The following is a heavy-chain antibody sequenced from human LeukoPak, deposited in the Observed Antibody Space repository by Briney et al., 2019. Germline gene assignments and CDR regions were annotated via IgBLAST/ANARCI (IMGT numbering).Heavy chain of an antibody. Sequence: SETLSLTCTVSGGSISSGSYYWSWIRQPAGKGLEWIGRIYTSGSTNYNPSLKSRVTISVDTSKNQFSLKLSSVTAADTAVYYCARARELVHAFDYWGQGTLVTVSS. CDR2: IYTSGST. D-gene: IGHD6-13*01. CDR3: ARARELVHAFDY. CDR1: GGSISSGSYY. J-gene: IGHJ4*02. V-gene: IGHV4-61*02.